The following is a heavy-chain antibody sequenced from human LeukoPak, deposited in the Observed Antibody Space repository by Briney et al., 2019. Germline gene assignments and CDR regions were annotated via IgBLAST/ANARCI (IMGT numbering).Heavy chain of an antibody. D-gene: IGHD6-13*01. CDR3: ARVSSMIAAAGTSDY. V-gene: IGHV4-31*03. Sequence: PSETLSLTCTVSGGSISSGGYYWSWIRQHPGKGLEWIGYIYYSGSTYYNPPLKSRVTISVDTSKNQFSLKLSSVTAADTAVYYCARVSSMIAAAGTSDYWGQGTLVTVSS. J-gene: IGHJ4*02. CDR1: GGSISSGGYY. CDR2: IYYSGST.